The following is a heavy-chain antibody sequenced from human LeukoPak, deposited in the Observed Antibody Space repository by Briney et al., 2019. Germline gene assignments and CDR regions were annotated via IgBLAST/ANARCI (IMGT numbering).Heavy chain of an antibody. CDR2: INPSGGST. CDR3: ARSKTIFGVVMPGDPFSGSRD. Sequence: GSSVKVSCKASGGTFIIYTISWVRQAPGQGLEWMGIINPSGGSTIYAQKFQGRITMTRDTSTSTVYMELSSLRSEDTAVYYCARSKTIFGVVMPGDPFSGSRDWGQGTLVTVSS. D-gene: IGHD3-3*01. CDR1: GGTFIIYT. J-gene: IGHJ4*02. V-gene: IGHV1-46*01.